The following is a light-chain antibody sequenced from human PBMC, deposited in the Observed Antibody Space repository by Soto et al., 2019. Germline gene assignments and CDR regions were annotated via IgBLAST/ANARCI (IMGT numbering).Light chain of an antibody. CDR1: SSDVGGYNY. V-gene: IGLV2-8*01. Sequence: LTQPPSASGSPGQSVDISCTGTSSDVGGYNYVSWYQQHPGKAPKLMIYEVNKRPSGVPDRFSGSKSGNTASLTVSGLQAEDEADYYCSSYAGSSNVFGTGTKVTVL. CDR2: EVN. CDR3: SSYAGSSNV. J-gene: IGLJ1*01.